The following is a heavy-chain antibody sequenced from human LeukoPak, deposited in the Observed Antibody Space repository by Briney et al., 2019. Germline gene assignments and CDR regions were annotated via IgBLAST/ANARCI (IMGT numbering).Heavy chain of an antibody. J-gene: IGHJ4*02. CDR3: ARARSSGWYRDY. D-gene: IGHD6-19*01. Sequence: GESLRLSCAASGFTFSSYSMNWVRQAPGKGLEWVSSISSSSYIYYADSVKGRFTISRDNAENSLYLQMSSLRAEDTAVYYCARARSSGWYRDYWGQGTLVTVSS. V-gene: IGHV3-21*01. CDR2: ISSSSYI. CDR1: GFTFSSYS.